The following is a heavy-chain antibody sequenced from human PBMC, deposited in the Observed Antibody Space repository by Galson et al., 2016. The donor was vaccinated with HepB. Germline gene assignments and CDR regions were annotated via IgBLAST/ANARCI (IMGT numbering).Heavy chain of an antibody. V-gene: IGHV3-7*01. J-gene: IGHJ3*02. CDR1: GFTFSSNW. D-gene: IGHD3-16*01. Sequence: SLRLSCAASGFTFSSNWMAWFRPAPERGLEWVANTNQAGTTKNYIASVKGRFTISRDNAQNPLYLQMRSLRAEDTAVYYWATDVRGGASDIWGRGTMVTVSS. CDR3: ATDVRGGASDI. CDR2: TNQAGTTK.